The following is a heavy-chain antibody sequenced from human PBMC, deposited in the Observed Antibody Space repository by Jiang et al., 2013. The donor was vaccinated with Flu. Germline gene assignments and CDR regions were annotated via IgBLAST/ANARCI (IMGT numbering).Heavy chain of an antibody. Sequence: QLVESGGGLVKPGGSLRLSCAASGFTFSNAWMNWVRQAPGKGLEWVGRIKSKSDGGTTDYAAPVKGRFTISRDDSKNTLYLQMNSLKTEDTAVYYCTSLLGGDYSSAFDIWGQGTMVTVSS. V-gene: IGHV3-15*07. J-gene: IGHJ3*02. CDR2: IKSKSDGGTT. CDR1: GFTFSNAW. CDR3: TSLLGGDYSSAFDI. D-gene: IGHD2-21*02.